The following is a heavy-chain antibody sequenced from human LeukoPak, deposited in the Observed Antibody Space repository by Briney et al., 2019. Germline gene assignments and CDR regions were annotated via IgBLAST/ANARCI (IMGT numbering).Heavy chain of an antibody. V-gene: IGHV4-34*01. CDR3: ARHEFGSSSAAFDS. Sequence: PSETLSLTCAVYGGSFSGYYWSWIRQPPGKGLEWIGEINHSGSTNYNPSLKSRVTISLDESKSQISLNMISVTAADTAMYYCARHEFGSSSAAFDSWGQGTMVIVSS. J-gene: IGHJ3*01. D-gene: IGHD6-6*01. CDR1: GGSFSGYY. CDR2: INHSGST.